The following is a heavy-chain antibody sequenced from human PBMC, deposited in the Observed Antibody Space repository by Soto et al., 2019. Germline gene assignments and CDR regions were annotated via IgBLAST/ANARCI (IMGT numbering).Heavy chain of an antibody. CDR1: GFTFTSSA. CDR2: IVVGSGNT. CDR3: AALPEGETSGWYYYYGMDV. D-gene: IGHD6-19*01. J-gene: IGHJ6*01. Sequence: SVKVSCKASGFTFTSSAVQWVRQARGQRLEWIGWIVVGSGNTNYAQKFQERVTITRDMSTSTAYMELSSLRSEDTAVYYCAALPEGETSGWYYYYGMDVWGQGSTVTVS. V-gene: IGHV1-58*01.